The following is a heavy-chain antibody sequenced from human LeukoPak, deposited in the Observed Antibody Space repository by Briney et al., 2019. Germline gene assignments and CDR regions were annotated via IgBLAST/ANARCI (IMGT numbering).Heavy chain of an antibody. CDR2: IYYSGST. CDR1: GGSISNYY. D-gene: IGHD1-26*01. V-gene: IGHV4-59*01. CDR3: ARIWNSGNYYFDY. J-gene: IGHJ4*02. Sequence: SETLSLTCTVSGGSISNYYWSWIRQHPGEGLEWIGYIYYSGSTNYNPSLKSRVIISVDTSKNQFSLKLSSVTAADTAVYYCARIWNSGNYYFDYWGQGTLVTVSS.